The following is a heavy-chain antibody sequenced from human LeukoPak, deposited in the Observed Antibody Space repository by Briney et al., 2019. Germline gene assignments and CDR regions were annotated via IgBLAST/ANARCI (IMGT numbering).Heavy chain of an antibody. J-gene: IGHJ4*02. Sequence: GGSPRLSCAASGFTFSSYSMHWVRQAPGKGLEWVAVLSYDGSNEYYTDSVKGRFTISRDNSKSTLLLQMNSLRIEDTAEYYCARDAPSPGAAHSSSYYFDYWGQGTLVTVSS. V-gene: IGHV3-30-3*01. CDR2: LSYDGSNE. CDR1: GFTFSSYS. CDR3: ARDAPSPGAAHSSSYYFDY. D-gene: IGHD6-13*01.